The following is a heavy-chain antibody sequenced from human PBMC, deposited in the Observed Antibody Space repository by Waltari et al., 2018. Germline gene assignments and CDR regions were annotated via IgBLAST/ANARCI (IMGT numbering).Heavy chain of an antibody. J-gene: IGHJ4*02. CDR1: GGTFSSYA. V-gene: IGHV1-69*15. D-gene: IGHD2-8*01. Sequence: QVQLVQSGAEVKKPGSSVKVYCKASGGTFSSYAISWVRQAPGHGLEWMGRIIPIFGTANYAQKFQGRVTITADESTSTAYMELSSLRSEDTAVYYCARSRYCTNGVCYRPYYFDYWGQGTLVTVSS. CDR3: ARSRYCTNGVCYRPYYFDY. CDR2: IIPIFGTA.